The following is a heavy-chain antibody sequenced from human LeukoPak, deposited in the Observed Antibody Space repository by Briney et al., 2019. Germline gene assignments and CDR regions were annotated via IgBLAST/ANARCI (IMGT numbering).Heavy chain of an antibody. CDR1: GYTFSGYY. D-gene: IGHD4-17*01. CDR2: INPKSGGT. CDR3: ARERAVTTYYYFDY. J-gene: IGHJ4*02. V-gene: IGHV1-2*02. Sequence: ASVKVSCKASGYTFSGYYMHWVRQAPGQGLEWMGWINPKSGGTNEAQKFHDRVTMTRDTSIRTAYMEVSRLRSDDTAVYYCARERAVTTYYYFDYWGQGTLVTVSS.